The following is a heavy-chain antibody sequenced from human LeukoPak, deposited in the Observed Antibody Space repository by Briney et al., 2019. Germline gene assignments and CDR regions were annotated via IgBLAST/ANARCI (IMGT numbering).Heavy chain of an antibody. CDR3: ARMYGRRDYYYAMDV. J-gene: IGHJ6*02. D-gene: IGHD2-8*01. CDR2: VHFSGRT. Sequence: SETLSLTCTVSGGSISTYYWNLFRQPPGEGLEWIGFVHFSGRTIYNPSLKSRVTMSLDTSKNQFSLKLSSVTAADTAVYYCARMYGRRDYYYAMDVWGQGTTVTVSS. CDR1: GGSISTYY. V-gene: IGHV4-59*01.